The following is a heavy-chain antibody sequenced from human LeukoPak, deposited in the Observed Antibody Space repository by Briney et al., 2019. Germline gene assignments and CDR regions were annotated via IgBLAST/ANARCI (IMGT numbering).Heavy chain of an antibody. Sequence: PSETLSLTCAVYGGSFSGYYWSWIRQPPGKGLEWIGEINHSGSTNYNPSLKSRVTISVDTSKNQFSLKLSSVTAADTAVYYCARQGVSLRSGIAAAGYWGQGTLVTVSS. J-gene: IGHJ4*02. V-gene: IGHV4-34*01. CDR2: INHSGST. CDR3: ARQGVSLRSGIAAAGY. CDR1: GGSFSGYY. D-gene: IGHD6-13*01.